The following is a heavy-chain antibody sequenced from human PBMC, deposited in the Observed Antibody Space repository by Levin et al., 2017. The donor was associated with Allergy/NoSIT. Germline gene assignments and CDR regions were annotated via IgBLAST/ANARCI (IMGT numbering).Heavy chain of an antibody. CDR3: ARGQYCSSTSCKMNAFDI. Sequence: GSLRLSCTVSGGSIRSYYWSWIRQPPGKGLEWIGFIYYSGITNYNPSLKSRVTISVDTSKNQFSLKLSSVTAADTAVYFCARGQYCSSTSCKMNAFDIWGQGTMVTVSS. CDR2: IYYSGIT. J-gene: IGHJ3*02. D-gene: IGHD2-2*01. CDR1: GGSIRSYY. V-gene: IGHV4-59*01.